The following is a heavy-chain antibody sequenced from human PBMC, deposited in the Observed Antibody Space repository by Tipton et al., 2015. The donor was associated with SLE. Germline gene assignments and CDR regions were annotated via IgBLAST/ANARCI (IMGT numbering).Heavy chain of an antibody. J-gene: IGHJ3*02. CDR2: ISYDGSNK. V-gene: IGHV3-30*04. CDR3: ARDRAMIVVHDAFDI. D-gene: IGHD3-22*01. CDR1: GFTFSSYA. Sequence: RSLRLSCAASGFTFSSYAMHWVRQAPGKGLEWVAVISYDGSNKYYADSVQGRFTISRDNSKNTLYLQMNSLRAEDTAVYYCARDRAMIVVHDAFDIWGQGTMVTVAS.